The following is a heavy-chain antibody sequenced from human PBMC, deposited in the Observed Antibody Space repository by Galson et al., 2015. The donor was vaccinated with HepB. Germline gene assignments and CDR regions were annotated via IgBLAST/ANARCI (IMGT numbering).Heavy chain of an antibody. J-gene: IGHJ4*02. CDR2: ISSSSSYI. Sequence: SLRLSCAASGFTFSSYSMNWVRQAPGKGLEWVSSISSSSSYIYYADSVKGRFTISRDNAKNSLYLQMNSLRAEDTAVYYCARGWIPPNSAMGCYFDYWGQGTLVTVSS. CDR1: GFTFSSYS. CDR3: ARGWIPPNSAMGCYFDY. V-gene: IGHV3-21*01. D-gene: IGHD4-23*01.